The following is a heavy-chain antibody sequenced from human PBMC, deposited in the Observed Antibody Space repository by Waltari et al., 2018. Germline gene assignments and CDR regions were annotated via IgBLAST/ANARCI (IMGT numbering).Heavy chain of an antibody. Sequence: QVQLQESGPGLVKPSETLSLTCTVSGGSISSYYWSWIRQPAGKGLEWIGRIYTSGGTNYNPSLKSRVTMAVDTSKNQFSLKLSSVTAADTAVYYCAREEGIAAAGVWYYFDYWGQGTLVTVSS. V-gene: IGHV4-4*07. CDR1: GGSISSYY. CDR3: AREEGIAAAGVWYYFDY. J-gene: IGHJ4*02. CDR2: IYTSGGT. D-gene: IGHD6-13*01.